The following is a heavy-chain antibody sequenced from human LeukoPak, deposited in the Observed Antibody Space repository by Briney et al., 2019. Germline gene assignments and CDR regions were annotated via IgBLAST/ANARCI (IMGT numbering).Heavy chain of an antibody. V-gene: IGHV3-23*01. Sequence: GGSLRLSCAASGFTFSTYAVNWVSQAPGKGLEWVSTISGSGDSTYYADSVKGRFTISRDNSKDTLYLQMSSVRVDDTAVYYCARDRGRYYDSRGFYWGYYFDSWGLGILVTVST. CDR3: ARDRGRYYDSRGFYWGYYFDS. J-gene: IGHJ4*02. CDR2: ISGSGDST. CDR1: GFTFSTYA. D-gene: IGHD3-22*01.